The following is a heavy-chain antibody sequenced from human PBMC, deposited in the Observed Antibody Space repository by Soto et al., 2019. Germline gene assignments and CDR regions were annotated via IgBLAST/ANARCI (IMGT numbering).Heavy chain of an antibody. D-gene: IGHD3-10*01. J-gene: IGHJ6*02. Sequence: SETLSLTCTVSGGSISSGDYYWSWIRQPPGKGLEWIGYIYYSGSTYYNPSLKSRVTISVDTSKNQFSLKLSSVTAAGTAVYYCARVRTMVRGVIVAPDYGMDVWGQGTTVTVSS. V-gene: IGHV4-30-4*01. CDR1: GGSISSGDYY. CDR3: ARVRTMVRGVIVAPDYGMDV. CDR2: IYYSGST.